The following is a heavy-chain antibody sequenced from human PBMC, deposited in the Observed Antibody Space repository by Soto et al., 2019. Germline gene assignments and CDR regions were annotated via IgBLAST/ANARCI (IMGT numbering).Heavy chain of an antibody. CDR1: GDSVSSNSAA. CDR2: TYYRSKWYN. Sequence: SQTLSLTCAISGDSVSSNSAAWNWIRQSPSRGLEWLGRTYYRSKWYNDYAVSVKSRITINPDTSKNQFSLQLNSVTPEDTAVYYCARVIAAAGTKGYYYYYGMDVWGQGTTVTVSS. V-gene: IGHV6-1*01. J-gene: IGHJ6*02. CDR3: ARVIAAAGTKGYYYYYGMDV. D-gene: IGHD6-13*01.